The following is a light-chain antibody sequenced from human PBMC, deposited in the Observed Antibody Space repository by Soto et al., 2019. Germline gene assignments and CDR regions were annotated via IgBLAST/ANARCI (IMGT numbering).Light chain of an antibody. CDR2: GAS. J-gene: IGKJ2*01. V-gene: IGKV3-20*01. Sequence: EIVLTHSPGTLSLSPGERATLSCRASQSVSSSYLAWYQQKPGQAPRLLIYGASSRATGIPDRFSGIGSGTDFTLTISRLETEDFAVYYCQQYGSSPYTFGQGTKMEIK. CDR1: QSVSSSY. CDR3: QQYGSSPYT.